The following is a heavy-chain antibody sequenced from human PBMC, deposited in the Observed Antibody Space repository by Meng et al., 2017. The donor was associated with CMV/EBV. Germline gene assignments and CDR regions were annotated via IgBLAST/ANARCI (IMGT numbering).Heavy chain of an antibody. V-gene: IGHV4-61*01. D-gene: IGHD3-10*01. CDR3: ARDKMVRGVYYYYYGMDV. Sequence: SETLSLTCTVSGGSVSSGSYYCSWIRQPPGKGLEWIGYIYYSGSTNYNPSLKSRVTISVDTSKNQFSLKLSSVTAADTAVYYCARDKMVRGVYYYYYGMDVWGQGTTVTVSS. J-gene: IGHJ6*02. CDR2: IYYSGST. CDR1: GGSVSSGSYY.